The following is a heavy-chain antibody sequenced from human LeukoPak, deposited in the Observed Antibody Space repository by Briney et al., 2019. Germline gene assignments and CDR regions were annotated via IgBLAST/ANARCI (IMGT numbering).Heavy chain of an antibody. J-gene: IGHJ4*02. CDR2: LNPNSGDT. D-gene: IGHD4-17*01. V-gene: IGHV1-2*02. CDR1: RYTFTDYY. Sequence: GASVKVSCRASRYTFTDYYIHWVRQAPGQGLEWMGWLNPNSGDTKYAQKFQGRVTMTTDTSTSTAYMELRSLRSDDTAVYYCARDGVTTRYYFDYWGQGTLVTVSS. CDR3: ARDGVTTRYYFDY.